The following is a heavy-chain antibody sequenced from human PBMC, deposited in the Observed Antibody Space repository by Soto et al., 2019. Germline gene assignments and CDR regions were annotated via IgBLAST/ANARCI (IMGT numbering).Heavy chain of an antibody. CDR3: ARDVYCSGGSCDSHAFDI. D-gene: IGHD2-15*01. J-gene: IGHJ3*02. V-gene: IGHV4-31*03. Sequence: QVQLQESGPGLVKPSQTLSLTCTVSGGSISSGGYYWSWIRQHPGKGLEWIGYIDYSGSTYYNPSLKSRVTISVDTSKNQFSLKLSSVTAADTAVYYCARDVYCSGGSCDSHAFDIWGQGTMVTVSS. CDR2: IDYSGST. CDR1: GGSISSGGYY.